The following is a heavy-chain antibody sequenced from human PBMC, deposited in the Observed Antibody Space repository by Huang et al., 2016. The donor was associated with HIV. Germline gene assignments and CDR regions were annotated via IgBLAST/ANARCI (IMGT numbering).Heavy chain of an antibody. D-gene: IGHD4-17*01. J-gene: IGHJ4*02. CDR3: ARGGATVLTGFDY. Sequence: EVELAESGENLVQPGGSLRLSCAASGFTFNNHAMHWVRQAPGEGLDYVSTISSNGESTHYAESVKGRFTSSRDNSRNTLYLHMGSLTADDVGIYYCARGGATVLTGFDYWGQGIPVIVSS. CDR1: GFTFNNHA. V-gene: IGHV3-64*02. CDR2: ISSNGEST.